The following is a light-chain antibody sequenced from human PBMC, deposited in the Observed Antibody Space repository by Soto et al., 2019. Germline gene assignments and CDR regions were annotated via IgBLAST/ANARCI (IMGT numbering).Light chain of an antibody. CDR1: QSVSSSY. CDR2: GAS. Sequence: EIVLTQSPGTLSLSPGERVTLSCRASQSVSSSYLAWYQQKPGQAPRLLIYGASSRATGIPDRFSGSGSGTDFTLTISRLEPEDFAVYSCQQYHNSPRTFGQGTKVDIK. J-gene: IGKJ1*01. CDR3: QQYHNSPRT. V-gene: IGKV3-20*01.